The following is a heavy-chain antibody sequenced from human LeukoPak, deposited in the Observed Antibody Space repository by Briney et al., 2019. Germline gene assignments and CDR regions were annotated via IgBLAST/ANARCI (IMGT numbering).Heavy chain of an antibody. Sequence: GESLKISCQGSGYSFSGYWIGWVRQMPGKGLEWMGIVYPGDSDTRYSPSFQGQVTFSADKSISTAYLQWSSLKASDTAIYFCARHETYESGSYPFDYWGQGTLVTVSS. CDR3: ARHETYESGSYPFDY. D-gene: IGHD3-10*01. CDR1: GYSFSGYW. CDR2: VYPGDSDT. V-gene: IGHV5-51*01. J-gene: IGHJ4*02.